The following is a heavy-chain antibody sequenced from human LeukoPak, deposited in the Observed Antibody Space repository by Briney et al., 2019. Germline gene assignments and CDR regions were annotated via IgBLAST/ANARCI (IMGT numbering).Heavy chain of an antibody. CDR2: VSDSGRSA. CDR3: AQNQWEFPA. Sequence: PGGSLRLSCAASGFTFSNYAMSWVRQAPGKGLEWVSGVSDSGRSAYYADSVQGRFTISRDNSKNTLYLQMNSLRVEETAAYFCAQNQWEFPAWGQGGLVAVSS. CDR1: GFTFSNYA. J-gene: IGHJ5*02. V-gene: IGHV3-23*01. D-gene: IGHD1-26*01.